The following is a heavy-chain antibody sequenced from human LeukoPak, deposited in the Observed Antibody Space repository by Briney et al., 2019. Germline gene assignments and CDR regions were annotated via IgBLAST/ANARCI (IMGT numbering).Heavy chain of an antibody. CDR3: ARGGCSSTSCFVDY. CDR1: GGSFSGYY. D-gene: IGHD2-2*01. CDR2: IYYSGST. Sequence: SETLSLTCAVYGGSFSGYYWSWIRQPPGKGLEWIGYIYYSGSTNYNPSLKSRVTISVDTSKNQFSLKLSSVTAADTAVYYCARGGCSSTSCFVDYWGQGTLVTVSS. J-gene: IGHJ4*02. V-gene: IGHV4-59*01.